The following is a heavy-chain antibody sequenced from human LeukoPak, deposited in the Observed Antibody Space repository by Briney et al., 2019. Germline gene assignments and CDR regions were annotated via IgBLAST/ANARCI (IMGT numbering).Heavy chain of an antibody. D-gene: IGHD2/OR15-2a*01. Sequence: SETLSLTCTVSGASISSGGYFWSWIRQHPGKGLEWIGYIYNSGSAYYNPSLKSRVIISVDTSKNQFSLKLSSVTAADTAAYYCARYTTTSVPNWFDPWGQGTLVTVSS. J-gene: IGHJ5*02. CDR2: IYNSGSA. CDR1: GASISSGGYF. CDR3: ARYTTTSVPNWFDP. V-gene: IGHV4-31*03.